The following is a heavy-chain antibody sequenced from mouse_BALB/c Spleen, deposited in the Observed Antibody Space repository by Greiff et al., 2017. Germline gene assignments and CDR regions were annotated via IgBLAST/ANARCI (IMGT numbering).Heavy chain of an antibody. CDR3: ARGIYYGYDGAMDY. CDR2: INPNNGGT. D-gene: IGHD2-2*01. CDR1: GYTFTDYN. V-gene: IGHV1-18*01. Sequence: EVQLQQSGPELVKPGASVKIPCKASGYTFTDYNMDWVKQSHGKSLEWIGDINPNNGGTIYTQKFKGKATLTVDTSSSTAYMELRSLTSEDTAVYYCARGIYYGYDGAMDYWGQGTSVTVSS. J-gene: IGHJ4*01.